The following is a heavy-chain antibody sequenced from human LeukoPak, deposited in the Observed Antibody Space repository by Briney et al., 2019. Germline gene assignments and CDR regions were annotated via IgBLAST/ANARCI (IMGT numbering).Heavy chain of an antibody. D-gene: IGHD2/OR15-2a*01. J-gene: IGHJ6*03. CDR1: GGSFSGYY. V-gene: IGHV4-34*01. CDR3: AREISYYYYMGV. Sequence: SETLSLTCAVYGGSFSGYYWSWIRQPPGKGLEWIGEINHSGSTNYNPSLKSRVTISVDTSKNQFSLKLSSVTAADTAVYYCAREISYYYYMGVWGKGTTVTVSS. CDR2: INHSGST.